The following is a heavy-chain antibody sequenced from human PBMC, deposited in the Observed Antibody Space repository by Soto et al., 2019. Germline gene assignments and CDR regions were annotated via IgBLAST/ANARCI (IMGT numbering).Heavy chain of an antibody. CDR2: IYPGDSDT. V-gene: IGHV5-51*01. D-gene: IGHD4-17*01. CDR3: ARTTTGAPYGMDV. J-gene: IGHJ6*02. CDR1: GYSFSTYW. Sequence: GESLKISCTGSGYSFSTYWIAWVRQMPGKGLEWMGIIYPGDSDTRYSPSFQGQVTISADTSTKTAYLQWSSLKASDTAIYYCARTTTGAPYGMDVWGQGTTVTVSS.